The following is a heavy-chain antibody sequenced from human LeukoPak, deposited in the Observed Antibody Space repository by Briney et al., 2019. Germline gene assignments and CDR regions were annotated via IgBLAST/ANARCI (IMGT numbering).Heavy chain of an antibody. CDR2: IYYSGST. D-gene: IGHD5-24*01. CDR1: GGSISSSCYY. V-gene: IGHV4-39*02. J-gene: IGHJ4*02. CDR3: ARDPRRGKRYYFDY. Sequence: PSETLSLTCTVSGGSISSSCYYWGWIRQPPGKGLEWIGSIYYSGSTYYNPSLKSRVTISVDTSKNQFSLKLSSVTAADTAVYYCARDPRRGKRYYFDYWGQGTLVTVSS.